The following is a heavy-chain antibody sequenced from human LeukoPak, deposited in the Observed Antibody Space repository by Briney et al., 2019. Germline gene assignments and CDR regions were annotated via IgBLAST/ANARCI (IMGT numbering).Heavy chain of an antibody. D-gene: IGHD6-13*01. CDR3: AAAGDYYYYYGMDV. Sequence: PGRSLRLSCAASGFTFSSYSMNWVRQAPGKGLEWVSSISSSSSYIYYADSVKGRFTISRDNAKNSLYLQMNSLRAEDTAVYYCAAAGDYYYYYGMDVWGQGTTVTVSS. CDR2: ISSSSSYI. CDR1: GFTFSSYS. J-gene: IGHJ6*02. V-gene: IGHV3-21*01.